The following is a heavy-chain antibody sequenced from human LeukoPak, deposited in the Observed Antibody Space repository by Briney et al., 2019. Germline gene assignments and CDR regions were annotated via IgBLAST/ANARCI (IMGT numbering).Heavy chain of an antibody. CDR2: INHSGST. CDR3: ARDRGYCSGGSCLSFDY. Sequence: SETLPLTCAVYGGSFSGYYWSWIRQPPGKGLEWIGEINHSGSTNYNPSLKSRVTISVDTSKNQFSLKLSSVTAADTAVYYCARDRGYCSGGSCLSFDYWGQGTLVTVSS. V-gene: IGHV4-34*01. CDR1: GGSFSGYY. J-gene: IGHJ4*02. D-gene: IGHD2-15*01.